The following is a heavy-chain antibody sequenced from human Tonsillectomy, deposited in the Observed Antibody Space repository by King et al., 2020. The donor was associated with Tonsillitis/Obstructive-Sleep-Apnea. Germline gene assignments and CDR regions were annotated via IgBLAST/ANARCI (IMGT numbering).Heavy chain of an antibody. CDR2: INHSGST. V-gene: IGHV4-34*01. CDR3: ASGGDIVGDPFTNWFVP. CDR1: GGSFSGYY. J-gene: IGHJ5*02. D-gene: IGHD2-15*01. Sequence: VQLQQWGARLLKPSETLSLTCAVYGGSFSGYYWSWIRQPPGKGLEWIGEINHSGSTNYNSSLKSRATILADTSKNQFSLKLSSVTAADTAVYYCASGGDIVGDPFTNWFVPWGQGTLVTVSS.